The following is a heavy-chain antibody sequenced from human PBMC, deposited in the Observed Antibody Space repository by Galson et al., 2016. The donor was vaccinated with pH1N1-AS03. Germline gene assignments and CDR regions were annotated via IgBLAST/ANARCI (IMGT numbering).Heavy chain of an antibody. J-gene: IGHJ6*03. D-gene: IGHD2-2*01. CDR1: GFTFSSYA. V-gene: IGHV3-23*01. Sequence: SLRLSCAASGFTFSSYAMSWVRQAPGKGLDWVSSISGSGGDTYYADPVKGRFTISRDNSKNTLYLQMNSLRAEDTALYYCAMFPIVEAPGALQDMDVWGKGTTVIVSS. CDR3: AMFPIVEAPGALQDMDV. CDR2: ISGSGGDT.